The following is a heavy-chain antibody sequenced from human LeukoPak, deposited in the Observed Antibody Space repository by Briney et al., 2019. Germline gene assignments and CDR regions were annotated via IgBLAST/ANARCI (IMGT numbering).Heavy chain of an antibody. Sequence: AGGSLRLSCAASGFTFSSYGMHWVRQAPGKGLEWVSAIGGSGGSTYYADSVKGRFTISRDNSKNTLYLQMNSLRAEDTAVYYCAKEARGMATIYFDYWGQGTLVTVSS. D-gene: IGHD5-24*01. V-gene: IGHV3-23*01. CDR2: IGGSGGST. J-gene: IGHJ4*02. CDR1: GFTFSSYG. CDR3: AKEARGMATIYFDY.